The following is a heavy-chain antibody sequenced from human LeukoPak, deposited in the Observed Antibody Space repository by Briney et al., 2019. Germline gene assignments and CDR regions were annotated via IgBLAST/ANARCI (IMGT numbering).Heavy chain of an antibody. CDR1: GFTFSSYA. CDR2: ISYDGSNK. CDR3: ARGYSYGPAPFFDY. Sequence: GGSLRLSCAASGFTFSSYAMHWVRQAPGKGLEWVAVISYDGSNKYYADSVKGRSTISRDNSKNTLYLQMNSLRAEDTAVYYCARGYSYGPAPFFDYWGQGTLVTVSS. J-gene: IGHJ4*02. V-gene: IGHV3-30*04. D-gene: IGHD5-18*01.